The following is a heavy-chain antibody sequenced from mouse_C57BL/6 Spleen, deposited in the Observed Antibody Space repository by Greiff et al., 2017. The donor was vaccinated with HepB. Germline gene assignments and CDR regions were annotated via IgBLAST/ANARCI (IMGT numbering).Heavy chain of an antibody. CDR1: GYAFSSYW. V-gene: IGHV1-80*01. D-gene: IGHD2-3*01. Sequence: VQVVESGAELVKPGASVKISCKASGYAFSSYWMNWVKQRPGKGLEWIGQIYPGDGDTNYNGKFKGKATLTADKSSSTAYMQLSSLTSEDSAVYFCARWDGYPYYFDYWGQGTTLTVSS. CDR2: IYPGDGDT. CDR3: ARWDGYPYYFDY. J-gene: IGHJ2*01.